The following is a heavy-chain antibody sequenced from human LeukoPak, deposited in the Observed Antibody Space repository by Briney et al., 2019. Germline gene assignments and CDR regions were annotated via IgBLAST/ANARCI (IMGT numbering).Heavy chain of an antibody. CDR1: GFTFSDYA. CDR3: ARDYWWNYDY. V-gene: IGHV3-30-3*01. D-gene: IGHD1-7*01. Sequence: GGSLRLSCAASGFTFSDYAMHWVRQAPGKGLEWVAVISKDGSDKYYPGSVRGRFTISRDNSKNTIYLQMDSLRAEDTAIYYCARDYWWNYDYWGQGTLVTVSP. J-gene: IGHJ4*02. CDR2: ISKDGSDK.